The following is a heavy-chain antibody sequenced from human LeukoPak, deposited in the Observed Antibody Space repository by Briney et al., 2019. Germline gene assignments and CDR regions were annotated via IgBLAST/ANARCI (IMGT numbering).Heavy chain of an antibody. V-gene: IGHV3-23*01. Sequence: GGSLRLSCAASGFTFSGYAMSWVRQAPGQGLEWVSGISASGGDTWYPDSVKGRFTISRDNSKNTLFLQMNSLRVEDTAIYYCAKDAAGPEYWGQGTRVTVSS. CDR2: ISASGGDT. J-gene: IGHJ4*02. CDR3: AKDAAGPEY. D-gene: IGHD6-13*01. CDR1: GFTFSGYA.